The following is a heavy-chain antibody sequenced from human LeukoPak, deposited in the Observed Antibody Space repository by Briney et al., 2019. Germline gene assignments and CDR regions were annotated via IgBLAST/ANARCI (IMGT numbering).Heavy chain of an antibody. V-gene: IGHV1-2*02. Sequence: ASVKVSCKASGYTFTGYYMHWVRQAPGQGPEWMGWINPNSGGTNYAQKFQGRVTMTRDTSISTAYMELSRLRSDDTAVYYCARVAARPDYYYYMDVWGKGTTVTISS. CDR1: GYTFTGYY. D-gene: IGHD6-6*01. J-gene: IGHJ6*03. CDR3: ARVAARPDYYYYMDV. CDR2: INPNSGGT.